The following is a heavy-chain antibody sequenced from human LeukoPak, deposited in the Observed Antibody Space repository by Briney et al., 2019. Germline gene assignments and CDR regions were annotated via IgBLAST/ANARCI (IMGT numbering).Heavy chain of an antibody. J-gene: IGHJ4*02. Sequence: SETLSLTCTVSGGSINNYDWSWIRQPPGKGLEWIGYIYYSGSTNYNPSLTSRVTISLDTSKNQFSLKLSSVTAADTAVYYCARRRGDFWSDYYAFDYWGQGTLVTISS. CDR1: GGSINNYD. V-gene: IGHV4-59*08. CDR3: ARRRGDFWSDYYAFDY. CDR2: IYYSGST. D-gene: IGHD3-3*01.